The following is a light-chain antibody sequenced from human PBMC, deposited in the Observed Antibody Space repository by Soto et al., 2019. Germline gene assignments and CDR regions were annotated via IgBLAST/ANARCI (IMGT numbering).Light chain of an antibody. CDR2: DAS. V-gene: IGKV1-39*01. CDR3: QQSYSTPLT. J-gene: IGKJ4*01. Sequence: DIQMTQSPSTLSASVGDRVTITCRASQSISYWLAWYQQKPGKAPNLLISDASNLQSGVPSRFSGSGSGTDFTLTISSLQPEDFATYYCQQSYSTPLTFGGGTKVDIK. CDR1: QSISYW.